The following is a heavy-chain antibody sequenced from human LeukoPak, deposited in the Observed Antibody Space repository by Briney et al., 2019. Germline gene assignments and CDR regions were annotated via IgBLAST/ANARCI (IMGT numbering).Heavy chain of an antibody. Sequence: PGGSLRLSCAASGFTFSGYGMHWARQAPGKGLEWVSGISGGGVTTYYADSVKGRFTISRDNSKNTLYLQMNSLRADDTAIYYCARNQQLGGHSYYYYGMDVWGQGTTVTVSS. J-gene: IGHJ6*02. CDR1: GFTFSGYG. D-gene: IGHD3-16*01. CDR3: ARNQQLGGHSYYYYGMDV. V-gene: IGHV3-23*01. CDR2: ISGGGVTT.